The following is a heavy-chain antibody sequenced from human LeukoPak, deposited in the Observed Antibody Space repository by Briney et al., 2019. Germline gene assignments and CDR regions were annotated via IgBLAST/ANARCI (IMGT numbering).Heavy chain of an antibody. V-gene: IGHV3-23*01. CDR3: EKDRGTSGYDPHAFDI. Sequence: PGGSLRLSCAASGFTFSSYAMSWVRQAPGKGLEWVSAISGSGGSTYYADSVKGRFTISRDNSKNSLYLQMNSLRAEDTAVYYCEKDRGTSGYDPHAFDIWGQGTMVTVSS. D-gene: IGHD5-12*01. J-gene: IGHJ3*02. CDR1: GFTFSSYA. CDR2: ISGSGGST.